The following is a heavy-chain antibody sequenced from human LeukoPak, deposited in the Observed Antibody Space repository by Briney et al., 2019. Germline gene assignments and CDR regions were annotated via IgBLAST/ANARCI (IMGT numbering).Heavy chain of an antibody. CDR1: GGSISSYY. Sequence: SETLSLTCTVSGGSISSYYWSWIRQPAGKGLEWIGRINTSGGTNYNPSLKSRVTMSVDTSKNHFSLKLSSVTAADTAVYYCARDSSRSVSSSWYGAFDPWGQGTLVTVSS. V-gene: IGHV4-4*07. D-gene: IGHD6-13*01. J-gene: IGHJ5*02. CDR2: INTSGGT. CDR3: ARDSSRSVSSSWYGAFDP.